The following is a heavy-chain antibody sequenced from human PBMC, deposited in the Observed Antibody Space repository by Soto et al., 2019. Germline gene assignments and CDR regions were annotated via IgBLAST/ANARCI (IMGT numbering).Heavy chain of an antibody. CDR3: AREQYYDILTGYRTNDAFDI. CDR1: GGSISSGPYS. Sequence: PSETLSLTCTVSGGSISSGPYSWGWIRQPPGKGLEWIGTFYYSGSTYYNPSLKSRVTISVDTSKNQFSLKLSSVTAADTAVYYCAREQYYDILTGYRTNDAFDIWGQGTMVTVSS. V-gene: IGHV4-39*07. J-gene: IGHJ3*02. CDR2: FYYSGST. D-gene: IGHD3-9*01.